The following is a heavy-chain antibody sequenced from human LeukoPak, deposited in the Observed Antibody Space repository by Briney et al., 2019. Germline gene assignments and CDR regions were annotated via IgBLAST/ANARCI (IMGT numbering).Heavy chain of an antibody. Sequence: GGSLRLSCAASGFTFSSYAMSWVRQAPGKGLEWVSAISGSGGSTYYADSVKGRFTISRDNSKNTLYLQMNSLRAEDTAVYYCAKDNPNYYDILTPSDFQHWGQGTLVTVSS. CDR2: ISGSGGST. CDR1: GFTFSSYA. V-gene: IGHV3-23*01. J-gene: IGHJ1*01. D-gene: IGHD3-9*01. CDR3: AKDNPNYYDILTPSDFQH.